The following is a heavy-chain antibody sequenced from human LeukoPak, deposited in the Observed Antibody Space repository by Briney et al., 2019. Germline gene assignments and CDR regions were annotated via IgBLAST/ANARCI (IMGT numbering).Heavy chain of an antibody. Sequence: GASVKVSCKASGYTFTSYGISWVRQAPGQGLEWMGWISAYNGNTNYAQKLQGRVTKTTDTSTSTAYIELRSLRSDDTAVYYCARESVGGGSGSYPPYYFDYWGQGTLVTVSS. J-gene: IGHJ4*02. CDR2: ISAYNGNT. CDR1: GYTFTSYG. V-gene: IGHV1-18*01. D-gene: IGHD3-10*01. CDR3: ARESVGGGSGSYPPYYFDY.